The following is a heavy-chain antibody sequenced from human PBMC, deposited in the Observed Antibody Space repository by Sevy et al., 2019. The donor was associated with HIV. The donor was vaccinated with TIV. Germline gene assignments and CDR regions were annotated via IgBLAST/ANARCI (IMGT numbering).Heavy chain of an antibody. J-gene: IGHJ6*02. CDR2: ISYDGSNK. V-gene: IGHV3-30*18. CDR3: AKDFSSSWLDYYYGMDV. Sequence: GGSLRLSCAASGFTFSSYGMHWVRQAPGKGLEWVAVISYDGSNKYYADSVKGRFTISRDNSKKTLYLQMNSLRAEDTAVYYCAKDFSSSWLDYYYGMDVWGQGTTVTVSS. CDR1: GFTFSSYG. D-gene: IGHD6-13*01.